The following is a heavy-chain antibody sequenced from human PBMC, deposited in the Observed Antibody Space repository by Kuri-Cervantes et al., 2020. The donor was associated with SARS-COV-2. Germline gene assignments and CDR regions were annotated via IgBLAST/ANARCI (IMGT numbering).Heavy chain of an antibody. CDR1: GYTFTSYA. Sequence: ASVKVFCKASGYTFTSYAMHWVRQDPGQRLEWMGWINAGNGNTKYYQKFQGRVTITRDTSASTAYMELSSLRSEDTAVYYCARGKFYGDYDNTLGYWGQGTLVTVSS. D-gene: IGHD4-17*01. CDR2: INAGNGNT. CDR3: ARGKFYGDYDNTLGY. J-gene: IGHJ4*01. V-gene: IGHV1-3*01.